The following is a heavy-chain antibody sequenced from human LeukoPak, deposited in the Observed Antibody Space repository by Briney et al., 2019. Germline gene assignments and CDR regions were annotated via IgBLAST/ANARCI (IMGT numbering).Heavy chain of an antibody. J-gene: IGHJ6*03. Sequence: SETLSLTCAVHGGSFSGYYWSWIRQPPGKGLEWIGEINHSGSTNYNPSLKSRVTISVDTSKNQFSLKLSSVTAADTAVYYCARTTNMDVWGKGTTVTISS. V-gene: IGHV4-34*01. CDR1: GGSFSGYY. CDR2: INHSGST. CDR3: ARTTNMDV. D-gene: IGHD1-26*01.